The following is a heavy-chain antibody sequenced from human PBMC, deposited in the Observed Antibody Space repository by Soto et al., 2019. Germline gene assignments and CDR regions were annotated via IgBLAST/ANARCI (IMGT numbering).Heavy chain of an antibody. D-gene: IGHD1-7*01. CDR2: IFYSGST. CDR3: ARNYGHAFDI. J-gene: IGHJ3*02. Sequence: SETLSLTCTVSGGSIRRYYWSWIRQPPGKGLEWIGYIFYSGSTNYNPSLKSRVTISVDTSKNQFSLKLSSVTAADTAVYYCARNYGHAFDIWGQGTMVTVSS. CDR1: GGSIRRYY. V-gene: IGHV4-59*01.